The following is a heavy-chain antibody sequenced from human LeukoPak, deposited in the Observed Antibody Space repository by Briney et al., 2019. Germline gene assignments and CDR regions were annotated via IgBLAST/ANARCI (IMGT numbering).Heavy chain of an antibody. D-gene: IGHD6-19*01. Sequence: ASVKVSCKASGYTFTGYYMHWVRQAPGQGLEWMGWINPNSGGTNYAQKFQGRVTMTRDTSIGTAYMELSRLRSDDTAVYYCAVTLGYSSGWYPFYMDVWGKGTTVTVSS. V-gene: IGHV1-2*02. CDR2: INPNSGGT. J-gene: IGHJ6*03. CDR1: GYTFTGYY. CDR3: AVTLGYSSGWYPFYMDV.